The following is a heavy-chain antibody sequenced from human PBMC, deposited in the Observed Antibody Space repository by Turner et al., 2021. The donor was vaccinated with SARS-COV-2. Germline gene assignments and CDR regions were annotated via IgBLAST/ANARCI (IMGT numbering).Heavy chain of an antibody. J-gene: IGHJ4*02. D-gene: IGHD3-3*01. CDR2: INWSSGSI. V-gene: IGHV3-9*01. CDR3: ARGTYYDFWSGYYGVYFDY. CDR1: GFTFDDYA. Sequence: EVQLVESGGGLVQPGRSMRLSCAASGFTFDDYAMHWVRQAPGKGLEWVSGINWSSGSIAYADSVKGRFTISRDNAKNSLYLQMNSLRAEDTALYYCARGTYYDFWSGYYGVYFDYWGQGTLVTVSS.